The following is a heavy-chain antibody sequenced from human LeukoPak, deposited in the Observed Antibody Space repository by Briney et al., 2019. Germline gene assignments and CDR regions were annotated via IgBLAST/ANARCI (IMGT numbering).Heavy chain of an antibody. CDR2: FFYSGST. V-gene: IGHV4-59*01. D-gene: IGHD3-22*01. Sequence: SETLSLTCTVSGGSIISYYWSWIRQPPGKGLEWIGYFFYSGSTTYNPSLKSRVTISADTSKNQFSLKLNSVTAADTAVYYCARGWGEYDTSGFYYYYMDVWGKGTTVTVSS. J-gene: IGHJ6*03. CDR3: ARGWGEYDTSGFYYYYMDV. CDR1: GGSIISYY.